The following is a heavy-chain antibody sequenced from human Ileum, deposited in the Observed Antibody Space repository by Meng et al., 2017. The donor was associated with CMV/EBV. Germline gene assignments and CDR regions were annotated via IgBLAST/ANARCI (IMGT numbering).Heavy chain of an antibody. Sequence: GGSLRLSCAASGFTFNRYVMSWVRQAPGKGLEWVAVISYDGSNEYYADSVKGRFTISRDTSKNTLYLQMNSLRSEDTAVYYCAREVGYCSSTSCSYYYYGMDVWGQGTTVTVSS. J-gene: IGHJ6*02. CDR3: AREVGYCSSTSCSYYYYGMDV. V-gene: IGHV3-30*04. CDR2: ISYDGSNE. CDR1: GFTFNRYV. D-gene: IGHD2-2*03.